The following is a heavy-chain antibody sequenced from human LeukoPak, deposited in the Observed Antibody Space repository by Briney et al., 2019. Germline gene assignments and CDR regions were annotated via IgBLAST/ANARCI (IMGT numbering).Heavy chain of an antibody. Sequence: GGSLRPSRAASGFTFSTFGMEWVRQAPGKGVEWVSYISSSSTTIYYADSVKGRFTISRDNAKNSLYLQMNSLRAEDTAVYYCAISGGSYFDYWGQGTLVTVSS. D-gene: IGHD2-15*01. CDR3: AISGGSYFDY. CDR1: GFTFSTFG. CDR2: ISSSSTTI. V-gene: IGHV3-48*04. J-gene: IGHJ4*02.